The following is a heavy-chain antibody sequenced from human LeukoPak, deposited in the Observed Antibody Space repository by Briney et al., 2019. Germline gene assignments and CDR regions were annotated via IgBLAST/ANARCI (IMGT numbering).Heavy chain of an antibody. CDR2: IYYSGNT. V-gene: IGHV4-34*01. CDR1: GGSFSGYY. CDR3: ASQVEYSSSFFDY. J-gene: IGHJ4*02. Sequence: SETLSLTCAVYGGSFSGYYWSWIRQPPGKGLEWIGSIYYSGNTYYNPSLKSRVTISVDTSKKQLSLKLSSVTAADTAVYYCASQVEYSSSFFDYWGQGTLVTVSS. D-gene: IGHD6-6*01.